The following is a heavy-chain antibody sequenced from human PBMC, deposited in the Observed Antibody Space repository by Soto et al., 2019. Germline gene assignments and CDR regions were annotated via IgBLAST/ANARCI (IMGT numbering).Heavy chain of an antibody. J-gene: IGHJ4*02. CDR2: VDPNGGGS. Sequence: ASVKVSCKTSGYSFTDYKLNWVRQAPGQGLEWKGWVDPNGGGSNSAQKFQGSVTMNLNTSITTAYLDLTRLTTNDTATYFCATWVDYGDFEGFDFWGQGTLVTVSS. CDR1: GYSFTDYK. V-gene: IGHV1-2*04. CDR3: ATWVDYGDFEGFDF. D-gene: IGHD4-17*01.